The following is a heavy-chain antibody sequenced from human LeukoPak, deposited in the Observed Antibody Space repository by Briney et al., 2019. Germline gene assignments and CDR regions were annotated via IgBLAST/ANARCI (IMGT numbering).Heavy chain of an antibody. CDR3: AIEYYYESSGYPWFDP. D-gene: IGHD3-22*01. J-gene: IGHJ5*02. Sequence: SETLSLTCTVSGGSISSYYWSWIRQPPAKGLEWFGYIYYSGSTNYNPSPKSRVTISVDTSKNQFSLKLSSVAAADTAVYYCAIEYYYESSGYPWFDPWGQGTLVTVSS. CDR1: GGSISSYY. V-gene: IGHV4-59*01. CDR2: IYYSGST.